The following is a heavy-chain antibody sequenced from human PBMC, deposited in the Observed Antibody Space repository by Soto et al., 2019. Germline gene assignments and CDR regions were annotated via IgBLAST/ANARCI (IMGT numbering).Heavy chain of an antibody. D-gene: IGHD2-21*02. CDR3: ARTYECANSDCYRAFDI. V-gene: IGHV3-30*04. Sequence: QVQLVESGGGVILPGGSLRLSCAASGFTFSSYAMHWVRQAPGTGPEWVAATSSDGTDNVYADSVSGRFTLSRDNSKNTLYLQMNSLRSEDAAVYYCARTYECANSDCYRAFDIWGQGTMVTVSS. CDR1: GFTFSSYA. J-gene: IGHJ3*02. CDR2: TSSDGTDN.